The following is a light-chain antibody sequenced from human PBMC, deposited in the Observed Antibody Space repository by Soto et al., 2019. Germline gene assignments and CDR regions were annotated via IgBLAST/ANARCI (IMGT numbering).Light chain of an antibody. CDR3: QQYKGYSPLT. V-gene: IGKV1-39*01. J-gene: IGKJ4*01. CDR2: AAS. Sequence: DIQMTQSPSSLSASVGDRVTITCRASQSITTYLNWYRQKPGKAPKLLIYAASSLQSGVPSRFSGSGSGTDFTLTISSLQPDDFATYYCQQYKGYSPLTFGGGTKVDIK. CDR1: QSITTY.